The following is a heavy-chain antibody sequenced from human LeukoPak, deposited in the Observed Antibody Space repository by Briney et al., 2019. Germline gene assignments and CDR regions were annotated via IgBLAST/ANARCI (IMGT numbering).Heavy chain of an antibody. D-gene: IGHD7-27*01. CDR3: AKDSNWAFDY. CDR2: IRKDGSDK. V-gene: IGHV3-30*02. CDR1: GFTFSRYW. J-gene: IGHJ4*02. Sequence: QPGGSLRLSCAASGFTFSRYWMSWVRQAPGKGLEWVTYIRKDGSDKYYADSVKGRFTISRDSSKNMVYLQMNSLRAEDTAVYYCAKDSNWAFDYWGQGTLVSVSS.